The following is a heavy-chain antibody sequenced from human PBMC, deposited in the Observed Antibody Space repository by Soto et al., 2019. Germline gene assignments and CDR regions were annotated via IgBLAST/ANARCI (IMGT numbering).Heavy chain of an antibody. CDR2: IIPILGIA. CDR3: ARDEGGVTPAVAGPNNWFDP. Sequence: QVQLVQSGAEVKKPGSSVKVSCKASGGTFSSYTISWVRQAPGQGLEWMGRIIPILGIANYAQKFQGRVTITADKSTSTAYMELSSLRSEDTAVYYCARDEGGVTPAVAGPNNWFDPWGQGTLVTVSS. CDR1: GGTFSSYT. V-gene: IGHV1-69*08. J-gene: IGHJ5*02. D-gene: IGHD6-19*01.